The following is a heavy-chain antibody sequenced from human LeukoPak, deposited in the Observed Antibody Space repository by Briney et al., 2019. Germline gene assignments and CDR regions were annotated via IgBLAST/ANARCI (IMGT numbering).Heavy chain of an antibody. CDR1: GGSFSGYY. V-gene: IGHV4-34*01. CDR2: INHSGST. J-gene: IGHJ5*02. D-gene: IGHD6-13*01. Sequence: RPSETLSLTCAVYGGSFSGYYWTWIRQPPGKGLEWIGEINHSGSTTYKPSLKSRVTISVDTSKNHFSLRLTSVTAADTAVYYCARGYSSSWHLNWFDPWGQGTLVTVSS. CDR3: ARGYSSSWHLNWFDP.